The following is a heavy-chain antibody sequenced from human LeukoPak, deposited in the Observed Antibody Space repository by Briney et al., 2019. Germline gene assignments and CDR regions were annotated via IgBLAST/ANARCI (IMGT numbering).Heavy chain of an antibody. Sequence: ASVKVSCKTSGGSFRDYTISWVRQAPGQGLEWMGRSVPIFGTANYAHKFQGRVTLSTDESSSTAYVELSSLRSEDTAIYYCARGAGYLHLRAVYFDFWGQGTLITVSS. J-gene: IGHJ4*02. CDR1: GGSFRDYT. CDR2: SVPIFGTA. CDR3: ARGAGYLHLRAVYFDF. V-gene: IGHV1-69*05. D-gene: IGHD5-24*01.